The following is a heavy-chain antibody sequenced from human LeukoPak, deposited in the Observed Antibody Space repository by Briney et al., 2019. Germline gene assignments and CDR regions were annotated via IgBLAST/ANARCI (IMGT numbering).Heavy chain of an antibody. CDR3: SRGLHDYGDSNYYFDQ. J-gene: IGHJ4*02. CDR2: IRKKYYGETT. V-gene: IGHV3-49*03. CDR1: GFTFGEDA. D-gene: IGHD4-17*01. Sequence: GGSLRLSCTASGFTFGEDAWSWFRQAPGKGLEWICFIRKKYYGETTDYAASVIGRFTISRDDAKSIAYLQMKSMKPEDTALYYCSRGLHDYGDSNYYFDQWGRGTLVTVSS.